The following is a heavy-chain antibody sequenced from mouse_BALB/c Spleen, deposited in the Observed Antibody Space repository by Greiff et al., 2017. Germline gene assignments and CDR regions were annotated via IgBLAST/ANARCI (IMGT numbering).Heavy chain of an antibody. Sequence: QVQLQQSGAELAKPGASVKMSCKASGYTFTSYWMHWVKQRPGQGLEWIGYINPSTGYTEYNQKFKDKATLTPDKSSSTAYMQLSSLTSEDSAVYYCARLSFDYWGQGTTLTVSS. CDR2: INPSTGYT. D-gene: IGHD3-2*02. J-gene: IGHJ2*01. CDR3: ARLSFDY. CDR1: GYTFTSYW. V-gene: IGHV1-7*01.